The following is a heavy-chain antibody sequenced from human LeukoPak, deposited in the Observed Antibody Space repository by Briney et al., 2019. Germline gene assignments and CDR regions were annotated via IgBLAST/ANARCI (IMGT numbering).Heavy chain of an antibody. CDR2: ISSSSSTI. Sequence: GGSLRLSCAASGFTFSSYSMNWVRQAPGKGLEWVSYISSSSSTIYYADSVKGRFTISRDNAKNSLYLQMNSMRAEDTAVYYRAMTPPVFNWFDPWGQGTLVTVSS. CDR1: GFTFSSYS. CDR3: AMTPPVFNWFDP. D-gene: IGHD3-10*01. V-gene: IGHV3-48*04. J-gene: IGHJ5*02.